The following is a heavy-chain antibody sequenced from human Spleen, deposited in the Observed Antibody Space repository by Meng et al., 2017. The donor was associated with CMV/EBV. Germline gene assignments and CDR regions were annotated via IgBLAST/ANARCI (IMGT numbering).Heavy chain of an antibody. CDR1: GGSISSSSYY. CDR2: IYYSGST. V-gene: IGHV4-39*07. CDR3: ARVVPAAIVYYFDY. Sequence: SETLSLTCSVSGGSISSSSYYWGWIRQPSGKGLEWIGSIYYSGSTYYNPSLKSRVTISVDTSKNQFSLKLSSVTAADTAVYYCARVVPAAIVYYFDYWGQGTLVTVSS. D-gene: IGHD2-2*02. J-gene: IGHJ4*02.